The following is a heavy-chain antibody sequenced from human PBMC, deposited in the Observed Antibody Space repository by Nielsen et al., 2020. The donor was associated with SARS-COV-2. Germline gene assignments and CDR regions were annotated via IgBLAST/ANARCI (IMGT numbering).Heavy chain of an antibody. Sequence: ESLKISCAASGFTFSSYAMSWIRQPPGKGLEWIGEINHSGSTNYNPSLKSRVTISVDTSKNQFSLKLSSVTAEDTAVYYCASAASSSWKSATVWGQGTTVTVSS. CDR3: ASAASSSWKSATV. CDR1: GFTFSSYA. V-gene: IGHV4-34*01. CDR2: INHSGST. D-gene: IGHD3-22*01. J-gene: IGHJ6*02.